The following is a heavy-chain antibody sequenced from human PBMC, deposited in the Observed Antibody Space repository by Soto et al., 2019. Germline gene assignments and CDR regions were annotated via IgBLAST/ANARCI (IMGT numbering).Heavy chain of an antibody. CDR1: GGSISSSSYY. Sequence: SETLSLTCTVSGGSISSSSYYWGWIRQPPGKGLEWIGSIYYSGSTYYNPSLKSRVTISVDTSKNQFSLKLSSVTAADTAVYYCAREDNWVQKLGNTQRNYYDSSGYSNFDYWGQGTLVTVSS. CDR3: AREDNWVQKLGNTQRNYYDSSGYSNFDY. V-gene: IGHV4-39*02. D-gene: IGHD3-22*01. J-gene: IGHJ4*02. CDR2: IYYSGST.